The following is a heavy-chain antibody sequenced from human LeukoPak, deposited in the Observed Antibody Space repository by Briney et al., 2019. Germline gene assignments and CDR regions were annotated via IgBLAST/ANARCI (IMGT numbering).Heavy chain of an antibody. V-gene: IGHV3-64*01. D-gene: IGHD1-26*01. CDR2: ISSNGGST. Sequence: GGSLRLSCAASGFTFSSYAMHWVRQAPGKGLEYVSAISSNGGSTYYANSVKGRFTISRDNSKNTLYLQMGSLRAEDMAVYYCARDEGGKVGARTPFDYWGQGTLVTVSS. CDR1: GFTFSSYA. J-gene: IGHJ4*02. CDR3: ARDEGGKVGARTPFDY.